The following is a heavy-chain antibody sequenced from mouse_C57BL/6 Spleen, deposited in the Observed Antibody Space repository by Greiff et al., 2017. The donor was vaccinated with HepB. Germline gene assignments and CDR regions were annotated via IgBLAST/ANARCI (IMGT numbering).Heavy chain of an antibody. V-gene: IGHV1-80*01. Sequence: QVQLQQSGAELVKPGASVKISCKASGYTFSSYWMNWVKQRPGKGLEWIGQIYPGDGDTNYNGKFKGKATVTADKSSSTAYMQLSSLTSEDSAVYFCSRSRDYDYFDYWGQGTTLTVSS. CDR2: IYPGDGDT. CDR3: SRSRDYDYFDY. J-gene: IGHJ2*01. D-gene: IGHD2-4*01. CDR1: GYTFSSYW.